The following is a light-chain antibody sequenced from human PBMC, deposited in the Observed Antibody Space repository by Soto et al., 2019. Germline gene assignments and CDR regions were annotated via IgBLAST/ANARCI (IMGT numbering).Light chain of an antibody. CDR2: VVT. J-gene: IGLJ3*02. CDR1: RSDIGGYNF. Sequence: QSALTQPASVSGSPGQSITISCTGTRSDIGGYNFVSWYQQHPGKAPKLMIYVVTDRPSGVSSRFSGSKSGNTASLTISGLQAEEEADYYCSSYTRSNTRVFGGGTQLTVL. V-gene: IGLV2-14*03. CDR3: SSYTRSNTRV.